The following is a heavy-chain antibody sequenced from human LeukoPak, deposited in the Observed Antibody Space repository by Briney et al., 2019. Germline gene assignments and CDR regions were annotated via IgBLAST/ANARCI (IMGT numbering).Heavy chain of an antibody. CDR2: IYTSGST. D-gene: IGHD3-16*01. CDR1: GDSISISF. CDR3: ARDHDGAFDY. J-gene: IGHJ4*02. V-gene: IGHV4-4*07. Sequence: SETLSLTCTVSGDSISISFWSWIRQPAGKGLEWIGRIYTSGSTNYNPSLKSRVTMSVDTSKNQFSLKLSSVTAADTAVYYCARDHDGAFDYWGQGTLVTVSS.